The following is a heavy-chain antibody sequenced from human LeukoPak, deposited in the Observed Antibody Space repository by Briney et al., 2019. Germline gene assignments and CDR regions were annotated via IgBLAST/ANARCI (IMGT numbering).Heavy chain of an antibody. CDR3: ARESVPVIAIPRGLNY. CDR2: IIPIFGTA. J-gene: IGHJ4*02. CDR1: GGTFSSYA. V-gene: IGHV1-69*06. D-gene: IGHD3-16*02. Sequence: GASVKVSCKASGGTFSSYAISWVRQAPGQGLEWMGGIIPIFGTANYAQKFQGRVTITADKSTSTAYMELSSLRSDDTAVYYCARESVPVIAIPRGLNYWGQGTLVTVSS.